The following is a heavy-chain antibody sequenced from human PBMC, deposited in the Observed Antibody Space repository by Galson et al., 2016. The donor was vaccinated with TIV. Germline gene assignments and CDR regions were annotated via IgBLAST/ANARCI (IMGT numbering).Heavy chain of an antibody. Sequence: SLRLSCAASGFTFSDHGMHWVRQAPGKGLEWVAGIWSDESEKYYADSVKGRFTISRDNSKNTLHVQMNSLRVEDTAVYHCAREGGSTRARRESGMDVWGQGTTVTVSS. J-gene: IGHJ6*02. V-gene: IGHV3-33*01. CDR2: IWSDESEK. D-gene: IGHD3-16*01. CDR3: AREGGSTRARRESGMDV. CDR1: GFTFSDHG.